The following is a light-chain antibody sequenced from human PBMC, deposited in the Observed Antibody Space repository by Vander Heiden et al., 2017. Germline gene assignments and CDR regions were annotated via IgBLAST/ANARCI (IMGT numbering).Light chain of an antibody. CDR1: QSVSSTY. CDR2: GAS. V-gene: IGKV3-20*01. Sequence: LVFTPPPGTLSLSPGERATLPCRASQSVSSTYLAWYQQKPGQAPRLLIYGASSRATGVPDRFSGRGSGTDFTLTISRLEPEDVAMYYCQQYGSSPYTFGQGTKLEIK. CDR3: QQYGSSPYT. J-gene: IGKJ2*01.